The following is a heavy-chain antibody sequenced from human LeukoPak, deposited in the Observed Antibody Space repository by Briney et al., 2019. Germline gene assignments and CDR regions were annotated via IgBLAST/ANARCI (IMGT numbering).Heavy chain of an antibody. CDR2: ISGSSGTI. CDR1: GFTFSSYS. J-gene: IGHJ6*03. CDR3: ARRSEFGVLYYMDV. Sequence: PGGSLRLSCAASGFTFSSYSMNWVRQAPGQGLEWVSYISGSSGTIYYADSVKGRFTISRGNAKNSLYLQMNSLRAEDTAVYYCARRSEFGVLYYMDVWGKGTTVTVSS. D-gene: IGHD3-16*01. V-gene: IGHV3-48*01.